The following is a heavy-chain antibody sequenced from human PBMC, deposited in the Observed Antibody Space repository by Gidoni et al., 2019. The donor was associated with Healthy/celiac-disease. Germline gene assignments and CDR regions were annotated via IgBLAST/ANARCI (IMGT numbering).Heavy chain of an antibody. CDR2: IYHSGST. CDR3: AREGRGYCSSTSGYELDP. V-gene: IGHV4-30-2*01. Sequence: QLQLQESDSGLVKPSQTLSLTCAVSGGSISSGGYSWSWIRQPPGKGLEWIGYIYHSGSTYYNPSLKSRVTISVDRSKNQFSLKLSSVTAADTAVYYCAREGRGYCSSTSGYELDPWGQGTLVTVSS. D-gene: IGHD2-2*01. CDR1: GGSISSGGYS. J-gene: IGHJ5*02.